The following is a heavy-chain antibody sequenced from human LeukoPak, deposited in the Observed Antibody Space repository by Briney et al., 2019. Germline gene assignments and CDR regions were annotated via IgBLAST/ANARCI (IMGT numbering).Heavy chain of an antibody. CDR2: TYTSVST. CDR3: ARVVLPHAFDI. CDR1: GGSISSYY. V-gene: IGHV4-4*07. J-gene: IGHJ3*02. Sequence: SETLSLTCTVSGGSISSYYWSWIRQPAGEGLEWVGRTYTSVSTTFNPSPKGRVTMSLDTPKNQFSLNLSAVTAADTPVISCARVVLPHAFDIWGQGTMVSVSS. D-gene: IGHD3-16*02.